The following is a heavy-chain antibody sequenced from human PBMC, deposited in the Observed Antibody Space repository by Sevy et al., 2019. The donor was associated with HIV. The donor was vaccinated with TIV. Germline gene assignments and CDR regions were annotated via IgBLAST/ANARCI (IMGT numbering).Heavy chain of an antibody. J-gene: IGHJ4*02. CDR3: AKDLGEGNDFWSGYYGY. CDR1: GFTFSSYA. Sequence: GWSLRLSCAASGFTFSSYAMSWVRQAPGKGLEWVSAISGSGGSTYYADSVKGRFTISRDNSKNTLYLQMNSLRAEDTAVYYCAKDLGEGNDFWSGYYGYWGQGTLVTVSS. CDR2: ISGSGGST. D-gene: IGHD3-3*01. V-gene: IGHV3-23*01.